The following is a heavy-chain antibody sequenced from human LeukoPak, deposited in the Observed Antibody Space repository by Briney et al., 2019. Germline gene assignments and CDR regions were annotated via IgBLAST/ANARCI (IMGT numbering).Heavy chain of an antibody. CDR3: ARERTITMIVVAYSWFDP. D-gene: IGHD3-22*01. J-gene: IGHJ5*02. CDR2: IYSGGST. Sequence: GGSLRLSCAASGFTVSSNYMSWVRQAPGKGLEWVSVIYSGGSTYYADSVKGRFTISRDNSKNTLYLQMNSLRAEDTAVYYCARERTITMIVVAYSWFDPWGQGTLVTVSS. CDR1: GFTVSSNY. V-gene: IGHV3-66*01.